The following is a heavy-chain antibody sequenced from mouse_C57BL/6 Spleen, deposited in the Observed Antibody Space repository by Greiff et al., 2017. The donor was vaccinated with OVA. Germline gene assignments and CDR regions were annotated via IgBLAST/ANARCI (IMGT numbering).Heavy chain of an antibody. J-gene: IGHJ4*01. CDR3: ARGGRRYAMDY. Sequence: VQLKESGPELVKPGASVKISCKASGYSFTGYYMNWVKQSPEKSLEWIGEINPSTGGTTYNQKFKAKATLTVDKSSSTAYMQLKSLTSEDSAVYYCARGGRRYAMDYWGQGTSVTVSS. V-gene: IGHV1-42*01. CDR2: INPSTGGT. CDR1: GYSFTGYY.